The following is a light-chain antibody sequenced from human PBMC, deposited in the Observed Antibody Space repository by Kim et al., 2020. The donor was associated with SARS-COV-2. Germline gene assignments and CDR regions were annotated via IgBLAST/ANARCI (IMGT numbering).Light chain of an antibody. CDR1: SSDVGGYIH. Sequence: GQSSTISCTGTSSDVGGYIHVSWYQQHPGKAPKLIIYDVNKRPSGASARFSGSKSANTASLTISGLQAEDEAEYYCSSFTSIGTWVFGGGTQLTVL. J-gene: IGLJ3*02. CDR3: SSFTSIGTWV. V-gene: IGLV2-14*04. CDR2: DVN.